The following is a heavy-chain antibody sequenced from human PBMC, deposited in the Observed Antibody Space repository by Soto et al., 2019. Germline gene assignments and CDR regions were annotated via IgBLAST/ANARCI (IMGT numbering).Heavy chain of an antibody. Sequence: ASVKVSCKASGYTFTGYYMHWVRQAPGQGLEWMGWINPNSGGTNYAQKFQGWVTMTRDTSISTAYMELSRLRSDDTAVYYCARDLESITGTNYGMDVWGQGTTVTVSS. CDR2: INPNSGGT. CDR1: GYTFTGYY. D-gene: IGHD1-7*01. J-gene: IGHJ6*02. CDR3: ARDLESITGTNYGMDV. V-gene: IGHV1-2*04.